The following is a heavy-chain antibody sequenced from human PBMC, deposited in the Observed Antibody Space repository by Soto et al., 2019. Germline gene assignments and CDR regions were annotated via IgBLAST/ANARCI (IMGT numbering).Heavy chain of an antibody. CDR2: ISPGGDRI. J-gene: IGHJ4*02. D-gene: IGHD6-19*01. CDR3: TKSADSAGWGVDF. CDR1: GFMFDSYA. Sequence: GGSLRLSCVASGFMFDSYAMNWVRQALGKGLEWVSYISPGGDRIYYAESLKGRITISRDNARNSLSLQMNILSDEDTAVYYCTKSADSAGWGVDFWGQGTLVIVSS. V-gene: IGHV3-48*02.